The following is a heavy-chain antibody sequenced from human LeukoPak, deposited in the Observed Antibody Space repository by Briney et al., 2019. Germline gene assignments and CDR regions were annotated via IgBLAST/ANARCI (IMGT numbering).Heavy chain of an antibody. V-gene: IGHV3-23*01. D-gene: IGHD3-10*01. Sequence: GGSLRLSCAASGFTFSNHGMDWVRQAPGKGLEWVSGISPSGDITYYADSVKGRFTISRDNSKNTLYLEVISLTAEDTAVYYCAKDDAWLRFGEWSQGTLVTVSS. CDR3: AKDDAWLRFGE. J-gene: IGHJ4*02. CDR2: ISPSGDIT. CDR1: GFTFSNHG.